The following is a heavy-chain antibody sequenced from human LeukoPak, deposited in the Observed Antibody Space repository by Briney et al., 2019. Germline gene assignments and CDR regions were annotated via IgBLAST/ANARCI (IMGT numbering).Heavy chain of an antibody. CDR3: ARHVNWRSGQSWFDP. Sequence: GEYLKISCKGSGYSFTSYWISWVRQMPGEGLEWMGRIDPSDSDTNYSPSFQGHFTISADKSISTAYLQWSSLKASDTAMYFCARHVNWRSGQSWFDPWGQGTLVTVSS. J-gene: IGHJ5*02. V-gene: IGHV5-10-1*01. D-gene: IGHD3-10*01. CDR1: GYSFTSYW. CDR2: IDPSDSDT.